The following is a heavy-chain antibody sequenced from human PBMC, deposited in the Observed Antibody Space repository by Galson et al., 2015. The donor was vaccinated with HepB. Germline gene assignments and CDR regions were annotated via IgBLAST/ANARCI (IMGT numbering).Heavy chain of an antibody. Sequence: CAISGDSVSSNSAAWNWIRQSPSRGLERLGRTYYRSKWYNDYAVSVKSRITINPDTSKNQFSLKLSSVTAADTAVYYCARGRVFFWSGYPRYNWFDPWGQGTLVTVSS. CDR2: TYYRSKWYN. V-gene: IGHV6-1*01. CDR3: ARGRVFFWSGYPRYNWFDP. J-gene: IGHJ5*02. D-gene: IGHD3-3*01. CDR1: GDSVSSNSAA.